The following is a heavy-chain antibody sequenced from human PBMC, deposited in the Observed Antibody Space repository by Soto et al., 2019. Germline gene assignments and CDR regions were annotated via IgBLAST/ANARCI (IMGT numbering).Heavy chain of an antibody. CDR2: INPNSGVT. CDR3: ARRLGLLVTPIPGY. J-gene: IGHJ4*02. Sequence: QVQLVQSGAEVTKPGASVTVSCTASGCTFTGYHMHWVRLAPGQGLEWMGWINPNSGVTIYAQKFQGRVIMTRETPITTAYMELSRLTSDDTAVYYCARRLGLLVTPIPGYWVQGTLVTVSS. V-gene: IGHV1-2*02. D-gene: IGHD2-21*02. CDR1: GCTFTGYH.